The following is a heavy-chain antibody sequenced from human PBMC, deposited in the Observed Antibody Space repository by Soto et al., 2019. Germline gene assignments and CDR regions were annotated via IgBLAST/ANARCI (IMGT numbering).Heavy chain of an antibody. CDR1: GFTFSSYS. D-gene: IGHD3-22*01. CDR3: ARDLLDEYYYDSSGYIDY. V-gene: IGHV3-48*02. Sequence: GGSLRLSCAASGFTFSSYSMNWVRQAPGKGLEWVSYISSSSSTIYYADSVKGRFTISRDNAKNSLYLQMSSLRDEDTAVYYCARDLLDEYYYDSSGYIDYWGQGTLVTVSS. J-gene: IGHJ4*02. CDR2: ISSSSSTI.